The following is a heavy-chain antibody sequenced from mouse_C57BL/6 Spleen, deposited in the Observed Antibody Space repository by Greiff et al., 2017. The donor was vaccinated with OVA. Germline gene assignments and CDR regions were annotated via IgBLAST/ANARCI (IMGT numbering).Heavy chain of an antibody. J-gene: IGHJ3*01. CDR3: TREDLDDYDYDGGWFAD. Sequence: EVHLVESGEGLVKPGGSLKLSCAASGFTFSSYAMSWVRQTPAKRLEWVAYISSGGDYIYYADTVKGRFTISRDNARNTLYLQMSSLKSEDTAMYYCTREDLDDYDYDGGWFADWGQGTLVTVSA. D-gene: IGHD2-4*01. CDR1: GFTFSSYA. V-gene: IGHV5-9-1*02. CDR2: ISSGGDYI.